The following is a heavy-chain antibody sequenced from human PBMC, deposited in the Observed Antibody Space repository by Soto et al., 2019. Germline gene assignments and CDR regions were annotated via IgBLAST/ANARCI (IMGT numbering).Heavy chain of an antibody. CDR1: GYTFKNYG. D-gene: IGHD5-12*01. J-gene: IGHJ4*02. CDR2: ITTYNGNR. CDR3: ARDAQPKVVAADGASDY. V-gene: IGHV1-18*01. Sequence: QVQLVQSGPEVKSPGASVKVSCKASGYTFKNYGIKWVRQAPGQGLEWVGWITTYNGNRYSAEKFQGRVTMTTDTSTSTTYMELRSLTSDDTGVYYCARDAQPKVVAADGASDYWGQGTLVTVSS.